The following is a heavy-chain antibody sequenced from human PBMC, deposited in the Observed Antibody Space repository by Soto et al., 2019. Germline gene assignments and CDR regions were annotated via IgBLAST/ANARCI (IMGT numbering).Heavy chain of an antibody. Sequence: QVHLVESGGGVVQPGGFLRLSCAASGFTFSVFGMHWVRQAPGKGPEWVAVISHEGNSKHYADSVKGRFTISRDNAKNTLSLLMDSLRPEDTALYYCAKTITLSPSDDSRGRGALIDHWGQGTLVTVSS. V-gene: IGHV3-30*18. D-gene: IGHD6-19*01. CDR3: AKTITLSPSDDSRGRGALIDH. CDR1: GFTFSVFG. CDR2: ISHEGNSK. J-gene: IGHJ4*02.